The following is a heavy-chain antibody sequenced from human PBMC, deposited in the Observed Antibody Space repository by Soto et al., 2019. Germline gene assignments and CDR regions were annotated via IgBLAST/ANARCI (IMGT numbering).Heavy chain of an antibody. Sequence: QVQLVQSGAEVKKPGASVKVSCKASGYTFTSYGISWVRQAPGQGLEWMGWISAYNGNTNYAQKLQGRVTMTTDTSTSTAYMELRSLRSDDTAVYYCASAFLLVDEWLVPLDYWGQGTLVTVSS. J-gene: IGHJ4*02. D-gene: IGHD6-19*01. CDR3: ASAFLLVDEWLVPLDY. V-gene: IGHV1-18*01. CDR1: GYTFTSYG. CDR2: ISAYNGNT.